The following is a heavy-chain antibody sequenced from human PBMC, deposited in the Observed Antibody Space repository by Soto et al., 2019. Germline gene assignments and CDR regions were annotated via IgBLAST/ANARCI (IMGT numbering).Heavy chain of an antibody. Sequence: LQLQASGSGLVKPSQTLSLTCAVPGGSISSGGYSWSWIRQLPGKGLEWIGYIYHSGSTYYNPTLKSRVTISVDRSKHQFARKLSSVTAADTAVYYCARANICGSTRTVFFDLWCRGTLVTGSS. CDR1: GGSISSGGYS. CDR2: IYHSGST. V-gene: IGHV4-30-2*01. CDR3: ARANICGSTRTVFFDL. J-gene: IGHJ2*01. D-gene: IGHD2-15*01.